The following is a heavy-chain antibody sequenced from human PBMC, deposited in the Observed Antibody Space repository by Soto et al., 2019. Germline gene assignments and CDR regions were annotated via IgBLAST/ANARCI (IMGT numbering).Heavy chain of an antibody. CDR1: GFTFSSYS. Sequence: GGSLRLSCAASGFTFSSYSMSWVRQAPGKGLEWASAISGSGGSTYYADSVKGRFTISRDNSKNTLYLQMNSLRAEDTAVYYCAKVFDGAIPYFDYWGQGTLVTVSS. CDR2: ISGSGGST. CDR3: AKVFDGAIPYFDY. D-gene: IGHD1-26*01. V-gene: IGHV3-23*01. J-gene: IGHJ4*02.